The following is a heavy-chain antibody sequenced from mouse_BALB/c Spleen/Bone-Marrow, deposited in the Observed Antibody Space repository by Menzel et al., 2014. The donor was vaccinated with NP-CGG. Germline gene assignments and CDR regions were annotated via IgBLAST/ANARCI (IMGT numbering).Heavy chain of an antibody. CDR3: TRGGYPYAMDY. V-gene: IGHV1S29*02. CDR2: IYPYNGGT. D-gene: IGHD2-2*01. J-gene: IGHJ4*01. Sequence: VQLQQPGPELVKPGASVKISCKASGYTFTDYNMHWVKQSHGRSLEWIGYIYPYNGGTGYNQKFKSKATLTVDNSSSTAYMELRSLTSEDSAVYYCTRGGYPYAMDYWGQGTSVTVSS. CDR1: GYTFTDYN.